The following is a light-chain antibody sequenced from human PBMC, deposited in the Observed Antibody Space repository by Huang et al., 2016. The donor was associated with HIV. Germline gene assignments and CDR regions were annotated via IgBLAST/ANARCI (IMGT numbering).Light chain of an antibody. V-gene: IGKV3-15*01. J-gene: IGKJ2*02. CDR1: QSINSN. CDR2: GAS. Sequence: EIVMTQSPATLSVSPGERVTLSCRASQSINSNLAWYQQNPGQAPRLLIYGASARATGIPARFSGSGSGTAFTLTITSLQSEDFAVYYCQQYNIRCTFGQGTKLEMK. CDR3: QQYNIRCT.